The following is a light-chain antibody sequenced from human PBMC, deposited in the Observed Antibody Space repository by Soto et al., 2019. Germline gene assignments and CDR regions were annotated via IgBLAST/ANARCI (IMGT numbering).Light chain of an antibody. V-gene: IGLV1-44*01. Sequence: QLVLTQPPSASGTPGQRVTISCSGSNSNIGSNTVNWYQQFPGTAPKLLIYSNNKRPSGVPDRFSGSKSGTSASLAISGLQSEDEADYYCAAWDDSLMGVFGGGTKVTVL. CDR1: NSNIGSNT. J-gene: IGLJ3*02. CDR2: SNN. CDR3: AAWDDSLMGV.